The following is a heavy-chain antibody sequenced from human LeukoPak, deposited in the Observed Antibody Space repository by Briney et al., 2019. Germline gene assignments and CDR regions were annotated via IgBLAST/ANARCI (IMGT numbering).Heavy chain of an antibody. CDR3: ARSGAAAGIEGMDV. Sequence: SGGSLRLSCAASGFTFSPFWMSWVRQAPGKGLEWVANIKQDGSQKYYVDSVKGRFTISRDNAKNSLYLQMNSLRAEDTAVYYCARSGAAAGIEGMDVWGKGTTVTISS. J-gene: IGHJ6*04. CDR2: IKQDGSQK. CDR1: GFTFSPFW. V-gene: IGHV3-7*01. D-gene: IGHD6-13*01.